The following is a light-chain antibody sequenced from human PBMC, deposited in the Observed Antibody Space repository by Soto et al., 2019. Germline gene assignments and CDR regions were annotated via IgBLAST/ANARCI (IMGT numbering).Light chain of an antibody. CDR1: QSVSSY. CDR3: QQRSNWPQLT. J-gene: IGKJ4*01. V-gene: IGKV3-11*01. Sequence: EIVLTQSPATLSLSPGERATLSCRASQSVSSYFAWYQHKPGQAPRLLIYDASNRATGIPARFSGSGSGTDFTLTISSLEPEDFAVYYCQQRSNWPQLTFGGGTKVEIK. CDR2: DAS.